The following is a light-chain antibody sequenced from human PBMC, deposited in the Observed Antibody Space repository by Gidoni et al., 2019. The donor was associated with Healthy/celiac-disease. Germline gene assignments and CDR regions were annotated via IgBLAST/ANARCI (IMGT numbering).Light chain of an antibody. CDR3: QQSYSTPPYT. Sequence: QVTQSPSSPSASVGDRVTITCRASQSISSYLNWYQQKPGKAPRLLIYAASSLQSGVPSRFSGSGSGTDFTLTISSLQPEDFAAYYCQQSYSTPPYTFGQGTKLEIK. V-gene: IGKV1-39*01. J-gene: IGKJ2*01. CDR2: AAS. CDR1: QSISSY.